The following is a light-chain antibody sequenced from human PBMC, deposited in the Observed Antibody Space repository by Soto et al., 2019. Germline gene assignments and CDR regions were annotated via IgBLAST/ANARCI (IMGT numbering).Light chain of an antibody. V-gene: IGKV3-11*01. CDR3: QQRSNWPLLT. CDR2: DAS. J-gene: IGKJ4*01. CDR1: QSVSIY. Sequence: EIVLTQSPATLSLSPGERATLSCRASQSVSIYLAWYQHKPGQAPRLLIYDASNRATGIPARFSGSGSGTDFTLTISSLEPEDFAVYYCQQRSNWPLLTFGGGTKVEIK.